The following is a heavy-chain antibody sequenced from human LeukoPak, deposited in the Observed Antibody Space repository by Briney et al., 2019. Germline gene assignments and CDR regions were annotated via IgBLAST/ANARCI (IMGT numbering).Heavy chain of an antibody. V-gene: IGHV3-23*01. J-gene: IGHJ4*02. CDR3: AKEMRYYDSSGYSQSYFDY. CDR2: ISGSGGST. D-gene: IGHD3-22*01. CDR1: GFTFSSYA. Sequence: GGSLRLSCAASGFTFSSYAMSWVRQAPGKGLEWVSAISGSGGSTYYADSVKGRFTISRDNSKNTLYLQMNSLRAEDTAVYYCAKEMRYYDSSGYSQSYFDYWGQGTLVTVSS.